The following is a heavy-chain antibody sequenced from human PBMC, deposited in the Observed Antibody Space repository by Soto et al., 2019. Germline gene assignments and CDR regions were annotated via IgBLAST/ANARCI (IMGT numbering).Heavy chain of an antibody. V-gene: IGHV1-18*01. CDR3: ARESGSSSWYYSYGMDV. CDR1: GYTFTSYG. CDR2: ISAYNGNT. J-gene: IGHJ6*02. D-gene: IGHD6-13*01. Sequence: GASVKVSCKASGYTFTSYGISWVRQAPGQGLEWMGWISAYNGNTNYAQKLQGRVTMTTDTSTSTAYMELRSLRSDDTAVYYCARESGSSSWYYSYGMDVWGQGTTVTVAS.